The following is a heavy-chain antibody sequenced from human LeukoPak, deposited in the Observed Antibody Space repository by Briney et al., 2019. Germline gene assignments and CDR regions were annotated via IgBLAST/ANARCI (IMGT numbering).Heavy chain of an antibody. CDR1: GGSFSGYY. V-gene: IGHV4-34*01. D-gene: IGHD4-17*01. CDR2: INHSGST. Sequence: SETLSLTCAVYGGSFSGYYWSWIRQPPGKGLEWIGEINHSGSTKYNPSLKSRVTISVDTSKNQFSLKLSSVTAADTAVYYCARGGHDYGDAGDCWGQGTLVTVSS. CDR3: ARGGHDYGDAGDC. J-gene: IGHJ4*02.